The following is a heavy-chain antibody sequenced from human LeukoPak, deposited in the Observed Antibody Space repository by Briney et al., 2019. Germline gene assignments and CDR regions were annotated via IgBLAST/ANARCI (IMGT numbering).Heavy chain of an antibody. Sequence: PGGSLRLSCAASGFTFSSYGMHWVRQAPGKGLEWVAVISYDGSNKYYADSVKGRFTISRDNSKNTLYLQMNSLKTEDTAVYYCTTEGLQWTDYYDSSGYYCLDYWGQGTLVTVSS. J-gene: IGHJ4*02. CDR3: TTEGLQWTDYYDSSGYYCLDY. D-gene: IGHD3-22*01. CDR1: GFTFSSYG. V-gene: IGHV3-30*03. CDR2: ISYDGSNK.